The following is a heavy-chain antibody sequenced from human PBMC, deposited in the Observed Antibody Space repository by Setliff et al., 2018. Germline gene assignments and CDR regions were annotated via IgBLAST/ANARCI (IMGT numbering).Heavy chain of an antibody. CDR1: GFSITNGYY. CDR3: ARVGGLLVATMPFDY. J-gene: IGHJ4*02. V-gene: IGHV4-38-2*01. Sequence: SETLSLTCAVSGFSITNGYYWGWIRQSPGKQLEWIGNIFQSGITFYNPSLKSRVTISLDPSQNQFSLKLRSVTAADTAVYFCARVGGLLVATMPFDYWGPGTPVTVS. D-gene: IGHD5-12*01. CDR2: IFQSGIT.